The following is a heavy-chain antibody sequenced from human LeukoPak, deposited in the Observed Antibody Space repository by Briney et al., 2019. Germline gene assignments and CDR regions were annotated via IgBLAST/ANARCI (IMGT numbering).Heavy chain of an antibody. CDR2: ISWNSGSI. D-gene: IGHD6-19*01. CDR3: ARDQGSGWPTDNDY. J-gene: IGHJ4*02. CDR1: GFTFDDYA. V-gene: IGHV3-9*01. Sequence: GRSLRLSCAASGFTFDDYAMHWVRQAPGKGLEWVSGISWNSGSIGYADSVKGRFTISRDNAKNSLYLQMNSLRAEDTAVYYCARDQGSGWPTDNDYWGQGTLVTVSS.